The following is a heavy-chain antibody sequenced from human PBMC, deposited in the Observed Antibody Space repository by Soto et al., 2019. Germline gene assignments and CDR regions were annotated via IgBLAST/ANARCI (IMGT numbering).Heavy chain of an antibody. V-gene: IGHV3-33*01. CDR2: IWYDGSNK. Sequence: PGGSLRLSCAASGFTFSSYGMHWVRQAPGKGLEWVAVIWYDGSNKYYAESVKGRFTVSRDNSKNKLYLQMNSLRAEDTAVYYCARGEGGNSVHYYGMDVWGQGTTVTVSS. D-gene: IGHD2-21*02. J-gene: IGHJ6*02. CDR1: GFTFSSYG. CDR3: ARGEGGNSVHYYGMDV.